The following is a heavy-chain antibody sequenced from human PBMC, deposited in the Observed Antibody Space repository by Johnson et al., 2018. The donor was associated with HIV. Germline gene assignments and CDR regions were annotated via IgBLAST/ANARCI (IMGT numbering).Heavy chain of an antibody. CDR1: GFTFSSYA. CDR2: IRGSGDST. J-gene: IGHJ3*02. V-gene: IGHV3-23*04. D-gene: IGHD1-26*01. Sequence: VQLVESGGGVVQPGRSLRLSCAASGFTFSSYAMSWVRQAPGKGLEWVSAIRGSGDSTYYADSVKGRFSISRDNSKNTLYVQMNSLRAEDTAAYYCAKGRWELLAGAFDIWGQGTTVTVSS. CDR3: AKGRWELLAGAFDI.